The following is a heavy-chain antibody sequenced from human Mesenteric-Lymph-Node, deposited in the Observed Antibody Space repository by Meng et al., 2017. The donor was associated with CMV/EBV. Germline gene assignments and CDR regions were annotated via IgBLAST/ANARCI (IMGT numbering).Heavy chain of an antibody. CDR1: GDSVSSDSSY. CDR2: IYYSGST. V-gene: IGHV4-61*01. D-gene: IGHD3-22*01. Sequence: SETLSLTCTVSGDSVSSDSSYWSWIRQPPGKGLEWIGHIYYSGSTKYNPSLKSRVTISVDTSNNQFSLKLSSVTAADTAVFYCATGPYDISAYPYYDGMDVWGQGTTVTVSS. CDR3: ATGPYDISAYPYYDGMDV. J-gene: IGHJ6*02.